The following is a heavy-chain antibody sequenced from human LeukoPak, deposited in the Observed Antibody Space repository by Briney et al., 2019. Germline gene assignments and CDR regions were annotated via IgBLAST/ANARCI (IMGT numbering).Heavy chain of an antibody. V-gene: IGHV4-31*03. CDR2: IYYSGST. J-gene: IGHJ5*02. D-gene: IGHD2-2*01. Sequence: SQTLSLTCTVSGGSISGGGYYWSWIRQHPGKGLEWIGYIYYSGSTYYNPSLKSRVTISVDTSKNQFSLKLSSVTAADTAVYYCAGYCSSTSCYRYLNWFDPWGQGTLVTVSS. CDR1: GGSISGGGYY. CDR3: AGYCSSTSCYRYLNWFDP.